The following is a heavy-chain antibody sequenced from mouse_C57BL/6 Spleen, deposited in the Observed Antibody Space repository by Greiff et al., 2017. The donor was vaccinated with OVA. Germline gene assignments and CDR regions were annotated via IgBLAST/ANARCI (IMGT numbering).Heavy chain of an antibody. CDR1: GYTFTSYW. D-gene: IGHD1-1*01. Sequence: QVQLQQPGAELVRPGTSVKLSCKASGYTFTSYWMHWVKQRPGQGLEWIGVIDPSDSYTNYNQQFKGKATLTVDTSSSTAYMQLSSLTSEDSAVYYCGYYYGSRGAMDYWGQGTSVTVSS. CDR3: GYYYGSRGAMDY. J-gene: IGHJ4*01. V-gene: IGHV1-59*01. CDR2: IDPSDSYT.